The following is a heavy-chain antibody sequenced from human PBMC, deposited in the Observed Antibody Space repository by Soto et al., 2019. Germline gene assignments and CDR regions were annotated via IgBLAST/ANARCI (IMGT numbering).Heavy chain of an antibody. J-gene: IGHJ5*02. CDR1: GGTFSSYA. CDR2: IIPIFGTA. D-gene: IGHD6-19*01. CDR3: ARSDNTGYSSGWYLGWFDP. Sequence: QVQLVQSGAEVKKPGSSVKVSCKASGGTFSSYAISWVRQAPGQGLEWMGGIIPIFGTANYAQKFQGRVTITADESTSTAYMELSSLRSEDTAVYYCARSDNTGYSSGWYLGWFDPWGQGTLVTVSS. V-gene: IGHV1-69*12.